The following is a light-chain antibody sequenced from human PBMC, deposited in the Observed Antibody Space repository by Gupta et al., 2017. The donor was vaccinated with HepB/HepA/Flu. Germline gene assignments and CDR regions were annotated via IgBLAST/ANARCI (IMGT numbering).Light chain of an antibody. CDR3: QQDNSYPCT. CDR1: HVISSW. V-gene: IGKV1-5*03. CDR2: TAS. Sequence: EIQMTQSPSTLSASVGDRVTITCRASHVISSWLAWYQQKPGKAPKLLIYTASSLESGVPSRFSGSGSGTDFTLTISSLQPDDFATYYCQQDNSYPCTFGQGTKVEIK. J-gene: IGKJ1*01.